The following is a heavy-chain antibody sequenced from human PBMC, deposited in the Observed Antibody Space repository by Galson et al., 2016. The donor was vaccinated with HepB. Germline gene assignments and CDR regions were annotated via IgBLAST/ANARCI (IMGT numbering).Heavy chain of an antibody. V-gene: IGHV1-8*01. CDR1: GYTFTNYD. CDR2: MSPNSGNT. Sequence: SCKASGYTFTNYDINWVRQATGQGLEWLGWMSPNSGNTGYAQNLQGRVTLTRDTSISPAYMELSSLRSDDTAVYYCSRDFGVNSGWFDPWGQGTLVTVSS. J-gene: IGHJ5*02. CDR3: SRDFGVNSGWFDP. D-gene: IGHD4-23*01.